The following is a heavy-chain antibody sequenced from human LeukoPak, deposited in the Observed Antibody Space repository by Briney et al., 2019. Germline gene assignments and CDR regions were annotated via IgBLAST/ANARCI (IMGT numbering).Heavy chain of an antibody. D-gene: IGHD3-10*01. CDR1: GGSFSGSY. CDR2: INHSGST. J-gene: IGHJ4*02. V-gene: IGHV4-34*01. CDR3: ARPRYGSGSLDS. Sequence: PSETLSLTCAVYGGSFSGSYWTWIRQPPGEGLEWIGEINHSGSTTYNPSLNNRVTISVDTSKNQFSLKLSSVTAADTAVYYCARPRYGSGSLDSWGQGTLVTVSS.